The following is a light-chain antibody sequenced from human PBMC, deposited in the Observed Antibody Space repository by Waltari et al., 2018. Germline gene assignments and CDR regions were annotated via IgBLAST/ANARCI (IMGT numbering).Light chain of an antibody. CDR2: WAS. V-gene: IGKV4-1*01. CDR3: QQYYSRRT. J-gene: IGKJ1*01. Sequence: DIVMTQSPDSLAVSLGERATINCKSSQSILYNSNDKNYLAWYQQKPGQPPKLLIYWASTRESGVPDRFSGNGSVTDFTLTISSLQAEDVAVYYCQQYYSRRTFGQGTKVEI. CDR1: QSILYNSNDKNY.